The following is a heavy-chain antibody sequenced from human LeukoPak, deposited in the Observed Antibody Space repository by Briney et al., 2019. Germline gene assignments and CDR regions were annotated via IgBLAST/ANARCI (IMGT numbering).Heavy chain of an antibody. J-gene: IGHJ3*02. D-gene: IGHD5-24*01. Sequence: GASVKVSCKASGYTFTSYDINWVRQATGQGLEWMGWMNPNSGNTGYAQKFQGRVTITRNTSISTAYMELSSLRSEDTAVYYCASSSRDGYNPNASDIWGQGTMVTVSS. V-gene: IGHV1-8*03. CDR3: ASSSRDGYNPNASDI. CDR1: GYTFTSYD. CDR2: MNPNSGNT.